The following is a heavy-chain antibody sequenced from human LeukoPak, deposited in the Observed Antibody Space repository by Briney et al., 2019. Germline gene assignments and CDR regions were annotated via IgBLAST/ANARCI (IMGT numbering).Heavy chain of an antibody. V-gene: IGHV3-66*01. CDR1: GFTFSSYA. CDR3: AKDPGVAAAGGGY. J-gene: IGHJ4*02. Sequence: PGGSLRLSCAASGFTFSSYAMSWVRQAPGKGLEWVSVIYSGDNTYYADSVKGRFTISRDNSKNTLYLQMNSLRAEDTAVYYCAKDPGVAAAGGGYWGQGTLVTVSS. CDR2: IYSGDNT. D-gene: IGHD6-13*01.